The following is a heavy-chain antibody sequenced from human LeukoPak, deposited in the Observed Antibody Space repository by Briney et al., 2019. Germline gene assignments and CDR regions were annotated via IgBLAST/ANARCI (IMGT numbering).Heavy chain of an antibody. Sequence: PGRSLRLSCAASGFTFSSYAMHWVRQAPGKGLEWVAVISYDGSNKYYADSVKSRFTISRDNSKNTLYLQMNSLRAEDTAVYYCRGGGVDYWGQGTLVTVSS. CDR3: RGGGVDY. V-gene: IGHV3-30-3*01. J-gene: IGHJ4*02. D-gene: IGHD1-26*01. CDR1: GFTFSSYA. CDR2: ISYDGSNK.